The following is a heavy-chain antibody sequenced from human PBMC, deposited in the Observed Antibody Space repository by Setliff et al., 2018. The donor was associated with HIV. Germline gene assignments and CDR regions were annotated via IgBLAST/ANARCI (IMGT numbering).Heavy chain of an antibody. V-gene: IGHV4-4*02. Sequence: SETLSLTCAVSGGSISSSNWWSWVRQPPGKGLEWIGEIYHSGNTNYNPSLKSRVTISLDASRNQFSLELISVTAADTAVYYCARVHAKPKRTLALVVRGSRIDPWGQGTLVTVSS. CDR1: GGSISSSNW. CDR2: IYHSGNT. J-gene: IGHJ5*02. D-gene: IGHD6-6*01. CDR3: ARVHAKPKRTLALVVRGSRIDP.